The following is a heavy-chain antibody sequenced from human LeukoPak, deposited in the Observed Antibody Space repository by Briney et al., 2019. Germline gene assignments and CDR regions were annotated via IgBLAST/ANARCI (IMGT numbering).Heavy chain of an antibody. D-gene: IGHD4-11*01. J-gene: IGHJ4*02. CDR1: GFTFSGSA. V-gene: IGHV3-73*01. CDR2: IRSKANSYAT. CDR3: TSHGRTTGSSDY. Sequence: GGSLRLSCAASGFTFSGSAMHWVRQASGKGLDCVGRIRSKANSYATAYAASVKGRFTISRDDSKNTAYLQMNSLKTEDTAVYYCTSHGRTTGSSDYWGQGTLVTVSS.